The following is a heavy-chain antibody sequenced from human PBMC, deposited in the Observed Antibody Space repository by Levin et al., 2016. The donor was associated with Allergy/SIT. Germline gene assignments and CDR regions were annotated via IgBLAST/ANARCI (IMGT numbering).Heavy chain of an antibody. CDR2: ITMSGGTT. V-gene: IGHV3-23*01. Sequence: GESLKISCAASGFTFTTYAMNWVRQSPGKRLEWVSSITMSGGTTYYADAVRGRFTISRDNSQRTLYLDMSRLRAEDTAVYYCAKGRTDTYDSTPFDMWGQGTMVTVSP. D-gene: IGHD3-16*01. J-gene: IGHJ3*02. CDR1: GFTFTTYA. CDR3: AKGRTDTYDSTPFDM.